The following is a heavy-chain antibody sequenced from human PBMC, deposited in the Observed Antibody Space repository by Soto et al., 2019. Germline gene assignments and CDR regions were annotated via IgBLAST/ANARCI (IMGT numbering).Heavy chain of an antibody. V-gene: IGHV4-30-4*01. D-gene: IGHD3-22*01. CDR2: IYYSGST. J-gene: IGHJ4*02. Sequence: TLSLTCTVSGGSISSGDYYWSWIRQPPGKGLEWIGYIYYSGSTYYNPSLKSRVTISVDTSKNQFSLKLSSVTAADTAVYYCARAGNYYDSSGYYYYFDYWGQGTLVTVSS. CDR1: GGSISSGDYY. CDR3: ARAGNYYDSSGYYYYFDY.